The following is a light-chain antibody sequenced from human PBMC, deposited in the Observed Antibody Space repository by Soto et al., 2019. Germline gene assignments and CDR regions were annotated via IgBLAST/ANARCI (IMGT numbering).Light chain of an antibody. CDR2: AAS. J-gene: IGKJ1*01. CDR1: QSIARY. V-gene: IGKV1-39*01. Sequence: DIQMTQSPSSLSASVGDRVTISCRASQSIARYLSWYQQKVGKAPQLLISAASSLQSGVPSRFSGSGSCTDFILTISSLQPEYFATYYCQHSFTTPWTFGQGTKVEIK. CDR3: QHSFTTPWT.